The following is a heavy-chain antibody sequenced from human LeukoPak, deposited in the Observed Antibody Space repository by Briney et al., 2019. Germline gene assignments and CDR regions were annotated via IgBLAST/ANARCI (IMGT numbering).Heavy chain of an antibody. Sequence: SEALSLTCNVSGGSISGYYWTWLRQPPGKGLEWIGYIHSSGYISYNPSLKSRVTISVDTSKNQFSLKLSSVTAADTAVYYCATSTRIAAAAYDGMDVWGQGTTVTVSS. J-gene: IGHJ6*02. CDR3: ATSTRIAAAAYDGMDV. CDR2: IHSSGYI. CDR1: GGSISGYY. D-gene: IGHD6-13*01. V-gene: IGHV4-59*08.